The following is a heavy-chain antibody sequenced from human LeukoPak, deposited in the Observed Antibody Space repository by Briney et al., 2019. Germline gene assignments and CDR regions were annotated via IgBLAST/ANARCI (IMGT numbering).Heavy chain of an antibody. J-gene: IGHJ5*02. CDR2: IISDGSSN. CDR1: GFTLSNYW. D-gene: IGHD3-10*01. Sequence: GGSLRLCCEASGFTLSNYWMYWDRQAPGKGLVWVSRIISDGSSNYADSVKGRFTISRDNAKNTLYLQTNSLRAEDTAVYYCVRGVYASGSSPWGQGTLVTVSS. CDR3: VRGVYASGSSP. V-gene: IGHV3-74*01.